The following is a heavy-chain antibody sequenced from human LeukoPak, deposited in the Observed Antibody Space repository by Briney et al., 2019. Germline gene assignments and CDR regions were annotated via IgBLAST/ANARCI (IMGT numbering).Heavy chain of an antibody. J-gene: IGHJ5*02. CDR2: ISFDGTNK. V-gene: IGHV3-30*18. CDR1: GCTFRTYG. D-gene: IGHD6-19*01. Sequence: GGSLRLSCAASGCTFRTYGMHWVRQAPGKGLEWVAVISFDGTNKYYADSVKGRFTISRDNSKNTLYLQMSSLTTEDTAVYYCSKDSQVAVAVAWGQGTLVTVSS. CDR3: SKDSQVAVAVA.